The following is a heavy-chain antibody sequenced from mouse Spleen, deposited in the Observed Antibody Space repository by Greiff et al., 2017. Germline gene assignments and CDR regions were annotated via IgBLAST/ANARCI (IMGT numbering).Heavy chain of an antibody. CDR1: GYTFTSYW. D-gene: IGHD2-4*01. CDR3: ARALLYYEYDGVFAY. V-gene: IGHV1-59*01. Sequence: QVQLQQPGAELVRPGTSVKLSCKASGYTFTSYWMHWVKQRPGQGLEWIGVIDPSDSYTNYNQKFKGKATLTVDTSSSTAYMQLSSLTSEDSAVYYCARALLYYEYDGVFAYWGQGTLVTVSA. J-gene: IGHJ3*01. CDR2: IDPSDSYT.